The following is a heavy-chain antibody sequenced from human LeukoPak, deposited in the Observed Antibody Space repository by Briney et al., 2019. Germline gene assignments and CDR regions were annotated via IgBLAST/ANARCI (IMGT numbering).Heavy chain of an antibody. Sequence: PSETLSLTCTVSGGSISSTSYFWGWIRQPPGKGLEWNGSIYSSGSTYYNPSLKSRVTISVDTSKNQLSLKVSSVTAADTAVYYCARLASVVTDYWGQGTLVTVSS. CDR1: GGSISSTSYF. CDR3: ARLASVVTDY. CDR2: IYSSGST. J-gene: IGHJ4*02. D-gene: IGHD4-23*01. V-gene: IGHV4-39*01.